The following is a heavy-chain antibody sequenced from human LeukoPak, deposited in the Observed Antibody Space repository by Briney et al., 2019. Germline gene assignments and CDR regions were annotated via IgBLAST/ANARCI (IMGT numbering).Heavy chain of an antibody. CDR1: GGSISSYY. V-gene: IGHV4-59*12. CDR3: ARGSVPAAMWSTCFDY. CDR2: IYYSGST. D-gene: IGHD2-2*01. Sequence: PSETLSLTCTVSGGSISSYYWSWIRQPPGKGLEWIGYIYYSGSTNYNPSLKSRVTISVDTSKNQFSLKLSSVTAADTAVYYCARGSVPAAMWSTCFDYWGQGTLVTVSS. J-gene: IGHJ4*02.